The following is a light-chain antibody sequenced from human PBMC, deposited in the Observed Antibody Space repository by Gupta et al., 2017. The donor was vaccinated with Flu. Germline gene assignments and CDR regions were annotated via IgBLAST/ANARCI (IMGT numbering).Light chain of an antibody. CDR1: QSLLHSNGYNY. CDR3: MQALQTPLT. V-gene: IGKV2-28*01. Sequence: DIVMTQSPLSLPVTPGEPASISCRSSQSLLHSNGYNYLDWYLQQPGQSPQLLIYLGSNRASGVPDRFSGSGSDTDFTLKISRVEAEDVGVYYCMQALQTPLTFGGGTKVEIK. CDR2: LGS. J-gene: IGKJ4*01.